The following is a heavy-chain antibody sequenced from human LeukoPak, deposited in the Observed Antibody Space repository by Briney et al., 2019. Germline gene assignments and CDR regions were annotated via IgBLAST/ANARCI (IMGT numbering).Heavy chain of an antibody. CDR3: TKTYYYGSGSLDY. CDR2: IKSKTDGGTT. V-gene: IGHV3-15*01. Sequence: GGSLRLSCAASGFSFSNAWMSWVRQAQGKGLEWVGRIKSKTDGGTTDYAAPVKGRFTISRDDSKNTLYLQMNSLKTEDTAIYYCTKTYYYGSGSLDYWGQGTLVTVSS. D-gene: IGHD3-10*01. CDR1: GFSFSNAW. J-gene: IGHJ4*02.